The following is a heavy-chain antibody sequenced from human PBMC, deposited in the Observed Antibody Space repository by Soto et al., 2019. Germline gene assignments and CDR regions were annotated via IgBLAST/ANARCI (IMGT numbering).Heavy chain of an antibody. CDR1: GGSISSGG. Sequence: LSLTCTVSGGSISSGGYYWNWIRQHPGKGLEWAAVISYDGSYKYHPDSGRGRFTISRDNSKNTLYLQMDSLRAEDTAVYYCAKDRCSGGSCYVIDYWGQGALVTVSS. V-gene: IGHV3-30*18. J-gene: IGHJ4*02. D-gene: IGHD2-15*01. CDR3: AKDRCSGGSCYVIDY. CDR2: ISYDGSYK.